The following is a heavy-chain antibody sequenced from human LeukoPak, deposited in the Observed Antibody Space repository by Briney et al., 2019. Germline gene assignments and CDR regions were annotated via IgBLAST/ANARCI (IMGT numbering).Heavy chain of an antibody. CDR3: ARVHRGYSFGRLDY. Sequence: GGSLRLSCAASGFTFSSYSMNWVRQAPGKGLEWGSYISGSDNTIYYADSVKGRFTISRDNARNSLYLQMNSLRDEDTAVYYCARVHRGYSFGRLDYWGQGTLVTVSS. D-gene: IGHD5-12*01. CDR1: GFTFSSYS. J-gene: IGHJ4*02. V-gene: IGHV3-48*02. CDR2: ISGSDNTI.